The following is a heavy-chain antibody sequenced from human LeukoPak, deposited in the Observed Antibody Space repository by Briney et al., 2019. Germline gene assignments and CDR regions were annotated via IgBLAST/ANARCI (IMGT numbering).Heavy chain of an antibody. V-gene: IGHV1-69*13. CDR1: GGTFSSYA. J-gene: IGHJ5*02. CDR3: ARDAGMAGRPPGNWFDP. D-gene: IGHD6-6*01. CDR2: IIPIFGTA. Sequence: ASVKVSCKASGGTFSSYAISWVRQALGQGLEWMGGIIPIFGTANYAQKFQGRVTITADESTSTAYMELSSLRSEDTAVYYCARDAGMAGRPPGNWFDPWGQGTLVTVSS.